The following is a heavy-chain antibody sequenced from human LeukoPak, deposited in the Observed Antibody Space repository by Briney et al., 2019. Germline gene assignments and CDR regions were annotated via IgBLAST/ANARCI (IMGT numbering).Heavy chain of an antibody. CDR3: ARDMSYGTGYYYGMDV. V-gene: IGHV4-61*01. D-gene: IGHD5-18*01. J-gene: IGHJ6*02. CDR2: IYYSGST. CDR1: GGSISSSSYY. Sequence: PSETLSLTCTVSGGSISSSSYYWSWIRQPPGKGLGWIGYIYYSGSTNYNPSLKSRVTISGDTSKNQFSLKLNSVTAADTAVYYCARDMSYGTGYYYGMDVWGQGTTVTVSS.